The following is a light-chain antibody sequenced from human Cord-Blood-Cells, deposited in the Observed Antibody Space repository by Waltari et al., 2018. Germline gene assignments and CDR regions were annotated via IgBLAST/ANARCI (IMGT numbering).Light chain of an antibody. CDR3: QQSYSTPGT. CDR2: AAS. J-gene: IGKJ1*01. Sequence: DIQMTQSPSYLSASVGDRVTITCRASQSISTYLNWYQQKPGKAPKLLLYAASSLQSGGPSRFRGSGSWKDFTPTISSLQTEDFATYFRQQSYSTPGTFGQGTKVEIK. CDR1: QSISTY. V-gene: IGKV1-39*01.